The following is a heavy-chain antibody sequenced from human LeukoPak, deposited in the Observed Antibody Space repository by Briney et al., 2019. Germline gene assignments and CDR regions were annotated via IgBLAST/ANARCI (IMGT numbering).Heavy chain of an antibody. CDR2: IYFSGST. CDR3: ARSCSSASCHLDY. D-gene: IGHD2-2*01. CDR1: GGSISTLY. J-gene: IGHJ4*02. Sequence: PSETLSLTWTVSGGSISTLYWSWIRQPPGKGLEWIGFIYFSGSTNYTPSLKSRVTMSIDTSRTQFSLKLSSVTAADTAVYYCARSCSSASCHLDYWGQGTLVTVSS. V-gene: IGHV4-59*11.